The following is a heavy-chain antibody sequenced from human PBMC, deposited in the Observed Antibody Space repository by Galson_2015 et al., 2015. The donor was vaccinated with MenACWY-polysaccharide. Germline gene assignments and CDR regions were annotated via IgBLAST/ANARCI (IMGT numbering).Heavy chain of an antibody. CDR3: VRGANTVTTDNWFDP. CDR2: GT. D-gene: IGHD4-17*01. V-gene: IGHV1-2*02. Sequence: GTNYAQKFQGRVTMTRDTSFSTAYMELSRLKSDDTAVYYCVRGANTVTTDNWFDPWGQGTLVTVSS. J-gene: IGHJ5*02.